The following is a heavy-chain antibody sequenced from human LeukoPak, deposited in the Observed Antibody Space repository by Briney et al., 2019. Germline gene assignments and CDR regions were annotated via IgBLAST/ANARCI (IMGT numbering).Heavy chain of an antibody. Sequence: GGSLRLSCAASGFTFSGSAMHWVRQAFGKGLEWVGHIGNKVSNYATEYAASLRGRFTISRDDSKDTAYLQVNSLKTEDTAVYYCAGNYDSWTGLNYWGQGTLVTVSS. V-gene: IGHV3-73*01. J-gene: IGHJ4*02. CDR3: AGNYDSWTGLNY. CDR2: IGNKVSNYAT. CDR1: GFTFSGSA. D-gene: IGHD3-3*01.